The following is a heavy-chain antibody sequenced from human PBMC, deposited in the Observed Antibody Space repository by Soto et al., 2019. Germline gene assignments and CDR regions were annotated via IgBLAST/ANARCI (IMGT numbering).Heavy chain of an antibody. CDR1: GFTFKNSA. CDR2: ISGSGVNT. J-gene: IGHJ3*01. D-gene: IGHD1-26*01. Sequence: EVQLLDSGGGLVQPGGSLRLSCAASGFTFKNSAMSWVRQAPGKGLEWVSSISGSGVNTHYEDSVKGRFTISRDNSNNTLYLQRNSLRAEDTAVYYCAKVLQISLMCSYRYAFDVVGQGTMVTVSP. CDR3: AKVLQISLMCSYRYAFDV. V-gene: IGHV3-23*01.